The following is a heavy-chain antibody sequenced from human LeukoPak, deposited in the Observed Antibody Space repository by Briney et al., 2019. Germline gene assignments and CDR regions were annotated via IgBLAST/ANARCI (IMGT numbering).Heavy chain of an antibody. D-gene: IGHD3-10*01. CDR1: GGSISSYY. J-gene: IGHJ5*02. CDR3: ARDMSYYGSGSYTSGTNWFDP. Sequence: SETLSLTCTVSGGSISSYYWSWIRQPPGKGLEWIGYIYYSGSTNYNPSLKSRVTISLDTSKNQFSPNLNSVTAADTAVYYCARDMSYYGSGSYTSGTNWFDPWGQGTLVTVSS. V-gene: IGHV4-59*01. CDR2: IYYSGST.